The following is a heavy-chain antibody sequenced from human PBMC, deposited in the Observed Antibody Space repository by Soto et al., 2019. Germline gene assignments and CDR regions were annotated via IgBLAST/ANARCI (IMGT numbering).Heavy chain of an antibody. CDR2: IKSKTDGGTT. V-gene: IGHV3-15*07. Sequence: PGGSLRLSCAASGFTFSNAWMNWVRQAPGKGLEWVGRIKSKTDGGTTDYAAPVKGRFTISRDDSKNTLYLQMNSLKTEDTAVYYCTSLDTYYYDSPEYPFDYWGQGTLVTVSS. J-gene: IGHJ4*02. CDR1: GFTFSNAW. CDR3: TSLDTYYYDSPEYPFDY. D-gene: IGHD3-22*01.